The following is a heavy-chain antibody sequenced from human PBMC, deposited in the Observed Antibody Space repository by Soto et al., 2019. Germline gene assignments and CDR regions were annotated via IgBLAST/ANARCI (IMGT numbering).Heavy chain of an antibody. Sequence: GSLRLSCAASGFTFSRYYMNWVRQAPGKGLEWVSSISTTSTYTHYADSLKGRFTISRDNAKKLLYLQMDSLRAEDTAVYYCARDDGLSSTNVKAFDIWGQGTKVTVSS. V-gene: IGHV3-21*01. CDR2: ISTTSTYT. D-gene: IGHD2-2*01. CDR1: GFTFSRYY. J-gene: IGHJ3*02. CDR3: ARDDGLSSTNVKAFDI.